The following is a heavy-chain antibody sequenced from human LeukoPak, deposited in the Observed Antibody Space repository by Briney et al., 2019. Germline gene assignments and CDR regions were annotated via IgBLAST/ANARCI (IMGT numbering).Heavy chain of an antibody. CDR1: GFTFSSYG. V-gene: IGHV3-33*08. CDR3: ARDSSIVATTYAFDI. J-gene: IGHJ3*02. CDR2: IWYDGSNK. Sequence: LPGGSLRLSCAASGFTFSSYGMHWVRQAPGKGLEWVAVIWYDGSNKYYADSVKGRFTISRDNSKNTLYLQMNSLRAEDTAVYYCARDSSIVATTYAFDIWGQGTMVTVSS. D-gene: IGHD5-12*01.